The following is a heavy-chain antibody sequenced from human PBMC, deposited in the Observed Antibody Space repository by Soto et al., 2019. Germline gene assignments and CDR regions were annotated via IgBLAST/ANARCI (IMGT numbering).Heavy chain of an antibody. CDR1: GYTFTGYY. V-gene: IGHV1-2*02. CDR2: IKPKSGDT. Sequence: QVQLVHSGTEVKRPGDSVKVSCKASGYTFTGYYVHWVRQAPGQGLEWMGWIKPKSGDTYLAQRFQGRVTMNRDTSIGTAYMEVRGLTSDDTAEYYCAKGGAIVAAGTRVYLYNAMDVWGQGTTVTVSS. CDR3: AKGGAIVAAGTRVYLYNAMDV. D-gene: IGHD1-26*01. J-gene: IGHJ6*02.